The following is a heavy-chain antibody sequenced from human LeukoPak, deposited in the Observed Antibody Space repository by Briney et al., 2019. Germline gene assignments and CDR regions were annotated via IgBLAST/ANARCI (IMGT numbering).Heavy chain of an antibody. CDR2: IQQGGSEK. CDR3: ARCHSSSSGDY. J-gene: IGHJ4*02. V-gene: IGHV3-7*05. D-gene: IGHD6-6*01. Sequence: GGSLRLSCAASGFTFSSYWMSWVRQAPGKGLEWVANIQQGGSEKYYVDSVKGRFTISRDNAKNSLFLQMNSLRAEDTAVYYCARCHSSSSGDYWGQGTLVTVSS. CDR1: GFTFSSYW.